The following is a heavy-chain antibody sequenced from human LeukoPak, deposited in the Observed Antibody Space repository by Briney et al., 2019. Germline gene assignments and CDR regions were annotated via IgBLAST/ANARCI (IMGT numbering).Heavy chain of an antibody. D-gene: IGHD4-17*01. Sequence: ASVKVSCKTSGFTFTGYYMHWVRQAPGQGLEWMGWINLNSGGTNYAQSFQGRVTMTRDTSITTAYMELSRLTSDDTAVYYCARDRVTTNTPYFDSWGQGTLVTVSS. V-gene: IGHV1-2*02. CDR1: GFTFTGYY. CDR2: INLNSGGT. J-gene: IGHJ4*02. CDR3: ARDRVTTNTPYFDS.